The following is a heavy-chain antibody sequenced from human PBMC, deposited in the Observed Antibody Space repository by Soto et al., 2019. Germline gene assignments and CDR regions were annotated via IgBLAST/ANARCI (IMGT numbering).Heavy chain of an antibody. V-gene: IGHV4-39*01. Sequence: QLQLQESGPGLVKPSETLSLTCTVSGGSISSSSYYWGWIRQPPGKGLEWIGSIYYSGSTYYNPSLKSRVTISVDTSKNQFSLKLSSVTAADTAVYYCARRGYCSSTSCYHFDYWGQGTLVTVSS. J-gene: IGHJ4*02. CDR2: IYYSGST. CDR1: GGSISSSSYY. CDR3: ARRGYCSSTSCYHFDY. D-gene: IGHD2-2*01.